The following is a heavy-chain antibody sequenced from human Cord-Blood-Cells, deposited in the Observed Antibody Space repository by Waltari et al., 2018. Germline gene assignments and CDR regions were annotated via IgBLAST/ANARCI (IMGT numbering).Heavy chain of an antibody. CDR2: INSDGSST. CDR1: GCTFSSYW. J-gene: IGHJ2*01. Sequence: EVQLVESGGGLVQPGGSLRLSCAASGCTFSSYWMHWVRPAPGKRLVWVSRINSDGSSTGYADSVKGRFTISRDDAKNTLYRQMNSLRAEDTAVYYCARAGLEGIYWYFDLWGRGTLVTVSS. D-gene: IGHD3-3*01. V-gene: IGHV3-74*01. CDR3: ARAGLEGIYWYFDL.